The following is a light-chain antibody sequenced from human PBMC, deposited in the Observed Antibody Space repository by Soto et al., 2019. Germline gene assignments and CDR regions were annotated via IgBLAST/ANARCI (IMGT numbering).Light chain of an antibody. V-gene: IGLV2-8*01. J-gene: IGLJ1*01. CDR2: EVT. CDR1: SSYVGAYYS. Sequence: QSVLTQPPSPPESPGQSVTISCTRTSSYVGAYYSVSWYQQHPGKAPKLMIYEVTKRPSGVPDRFSGSTSGSTASLTVSGLQAEDEADYYCSSYAGSYNLAGVGTGTKVTVL. CDR3: SSYAGSYNLAG.